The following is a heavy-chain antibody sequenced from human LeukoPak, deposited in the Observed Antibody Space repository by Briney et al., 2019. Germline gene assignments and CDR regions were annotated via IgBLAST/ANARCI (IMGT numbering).Heavy chain of an antibody. Sequence: GGSLRLSCTASGFTFGDYAMSWVRQAPGKGLEWVGFIRSKAYGGTTEYAAPVKGRFTISRDDSKSIAYLQMNSLKTEDTAVYYCTRNSGYDKNHDYWGQGTLVTVSS. CDR1: GFTFGDYA. J-gene: IGHJ4*02. CDR2: IRSKAYGGTT. CDR3: TRNSGYDKNHDY. V-gene: IGHV3-49*04. D-gene: IGHD5-12*01.